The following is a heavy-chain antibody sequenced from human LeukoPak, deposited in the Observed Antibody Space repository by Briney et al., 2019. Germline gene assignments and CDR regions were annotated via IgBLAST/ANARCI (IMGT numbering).Heavy chain of an antibody. Sequence: PGGSLRLSCAASGFTFSIYAMSWVRQAPGKGLEWVSAISDSGGSTYYADSVKGRFSISRDNSKNSLYLQMNSLRAEDTAVYYCARDRYYYDSSGYGYYYGMDVWGQGTTVTVSS. J-gene: IGHJ6*02. CDR3: ARDRYYYDSSGYGYYYGMDV. CDR1: GFTFSIYA. D-gene: IGHD3-22*01. V-gene: IGHV3-23*01. CDR2: ISDSGGST.